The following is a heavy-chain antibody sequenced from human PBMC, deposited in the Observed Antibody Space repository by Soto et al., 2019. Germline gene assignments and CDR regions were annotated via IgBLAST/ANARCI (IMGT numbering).Heavy chain of an antibody. CDR3: ARDRDVVADSTPGGVNYFDP. V-gene: IGHV4-4*02. J-gene: IGHJ5*02. Sequence: QVHLQESGPGLVKPSGTLSLTCTVSGGSFSSTNWWSWVRQPPGKGLEWIGEVYQTGSTNYNPSLKRRVTISLDKSKNQFSLKLNFVTAADTAIYYCARDRDVVADSTPGGVNYFDPWGQGTLVTVSS. D-gene: IGHD1-7*01. CDR2: VYQTGST. CDR1: GGSFSSTNW.